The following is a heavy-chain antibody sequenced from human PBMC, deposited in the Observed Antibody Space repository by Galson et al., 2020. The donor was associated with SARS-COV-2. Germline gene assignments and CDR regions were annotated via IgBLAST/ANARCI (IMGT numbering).Heavy chain of an antibody. CDR3: AREGGRITMVRGARYYYGMDV. V-gene: IGHV3-11*01. CDR2: ISSSGSTI. Sequence: GESLTLSCAASGFTFRDYYMSWIRQAPGKGPEWVSYISSSGSTIYYADSVKGRFTISRDNAKNSLYLQMNSLRAEDTAVYYCAREGGRITMVRGARYYYGMDVWGQGTTVTVSS. D-gene: IGHD3-10*01. CDR1: GFTFRDYY. J-gene: IGHJ6*02.